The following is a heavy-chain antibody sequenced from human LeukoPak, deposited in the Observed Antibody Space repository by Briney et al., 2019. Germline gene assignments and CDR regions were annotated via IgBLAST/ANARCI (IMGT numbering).Heavy chain of an antibody. Sequence: PGGSLRLPCAASGFSISDYYMGWIRQGPGKGLEWLSYISGGSEHISYADSVKGRFTISRDNAKQSLSLQMNSLRVEDTAVYYCATGSQIREADYWGQGTLVTVSS. D-gene: IGHD3-10*01. CDR1: GFSISDYY. J-gene: IGHJ4*02. CDR3: ATGSQIREADY. V-gene: IGHV3-11*01. CDR2: ISGGSEHI.